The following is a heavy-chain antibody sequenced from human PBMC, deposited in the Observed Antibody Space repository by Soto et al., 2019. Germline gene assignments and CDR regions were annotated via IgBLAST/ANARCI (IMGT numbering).Heavy chain of an antibody. CDR1: GFSLSTSGVG. Sequence: QITLKESGPTLVNPTQTLTLTCTFSGFSLSTSGVGVGWIRQPPGKALEWLTVIYWDDDKRYSPSLKSRLTITKDTSKNQVVVTTTNMEPVDTATYYCAHGVHRNYYYYMDVWGKGTTVTVSS. J-gene: IGHJ6*03. CDR3: AHGVHRNYYYYMDV. CDR2: IYWDDDK. V-gene: IGHV2-5*02.